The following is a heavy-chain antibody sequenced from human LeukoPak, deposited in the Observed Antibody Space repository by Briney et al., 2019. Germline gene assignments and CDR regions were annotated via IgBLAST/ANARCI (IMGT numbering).Heavy chain of an antibody. CDR2: IHHSGVS. D-gene: IGHD2-2*01. Sequence: PSETLSLTCSVSGGSFSGYYWNWFRQAPGQGLEWIGYIHHSGVSASNPSLKSRVTMSADRSKKEFSLSLTSVTAADAAVYYCAREYCTSSRCYKEGFDYWGQGTLVIVSS. CDR3: AREYCTSSRCYKEGFDY. CDR1: GGSFSGYY. V-gene: IGHV4-59*12. J-gene: IGHJ4*02.